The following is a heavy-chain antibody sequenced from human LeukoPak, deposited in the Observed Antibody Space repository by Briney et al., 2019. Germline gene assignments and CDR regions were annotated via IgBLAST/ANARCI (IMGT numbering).Heavy chain of an antibody. CDR3: ARGGERANFYGLGSSPNRFDP. J-gene: IGHJ5*02. Sequence: ASVKVSCKASGYTFISYDINWVRQAAGQGLEWMGWMNPNSGNTGYAQKFQGRVTMTRNTPISTAYMELSGLRSDDTAVYYCARGGERANFYGLGSSPNRFDPWGQATLVTVSS. V-gene: IGHV1-8*02. CDR1: GYTFISYD. CDR2: MNPNSGNT. D-gene: IGHD3-10*01.